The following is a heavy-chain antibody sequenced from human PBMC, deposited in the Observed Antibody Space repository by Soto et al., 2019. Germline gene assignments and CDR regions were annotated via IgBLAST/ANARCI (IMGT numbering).Heavy chain of an antibody. CDR2: ISGSGGST. Sequence: LRLSCAASGFTFSSYAMSWVRQAPGKGLEWVSAISGSGGSTYYADSVKGRFTISRDNSKNTLYLQMNSLRAEDTAVYYCAKDDSSGYYTGSDYWGQGTLVTVSS. CDR3: AKDDSSGYYTGSDY. D-gene: IGHD3-22*01. J-gene: IGHJ4*02. V-gene: IGHV3-23*01. CDR1: GFTFSSYA.